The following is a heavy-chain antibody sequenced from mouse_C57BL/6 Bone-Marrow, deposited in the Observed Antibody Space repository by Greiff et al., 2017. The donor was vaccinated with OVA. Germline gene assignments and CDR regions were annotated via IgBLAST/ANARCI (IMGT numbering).Heavy chain of an antibody. J-gene: IGHJ2*01. CDR2: INPGSGGT. CDR1: GYAFTNYL. Sequence: QVQLKQSGAELVRPGTSVKVSCKASGYAFTNYLIEWVKQRPGQGLEWIGVINPGSGGTNYNEKFKGKATLTADKSSSTAYMQLSSLTSEDSAVYFCATMTYYFDYWGQGTTLTVSS. V-gene: IGHV1-54*01. D-gene: IGHD2-3*01. CDR3: ATMTYYFDY.